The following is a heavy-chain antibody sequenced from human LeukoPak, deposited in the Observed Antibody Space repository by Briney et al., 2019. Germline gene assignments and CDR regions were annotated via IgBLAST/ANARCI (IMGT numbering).Heavy chain of an antibody. Sequence: GGSLRLSCAASGFTFSSYEMNWVRKAPGQGLGWCSYISSSGSTIYYADPVKGRFTISRDKATNSLYLQMSSLRAEDTAVNNCARGGSRVGATDYYIDYWGQGTLVTVSS. D-gene: IGHD1-26*01. V-gene: IGHV3-48*03. CDR1: GFTFSSYE. CDR3: ARGGSRVGATDYYIDY. CDR2: ISSSGSTI. J-gene: IGHJ4*02.